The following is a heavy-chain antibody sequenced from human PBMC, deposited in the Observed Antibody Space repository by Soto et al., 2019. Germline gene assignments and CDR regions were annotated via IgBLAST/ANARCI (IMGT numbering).Heavy chain of an antibody. CDR2: IQYSGST. J-gene: IGHJ3*02. CDR3: ARETTVVTYGAFDI. CDR1: GGSISSDSSY. D-gene: IGHD4-17*01. V-gene: IGHV4-39*02. Sequence: SETLSLTCNVSGGSISSDSSYWGWIRQPPGRRLEWIASIQYSGSTSYNPSLKSRVTISVDTSKNHFSLNLASVTSADTAVYYCARETTVVTYGAFDIWGQGTMVTVSS.